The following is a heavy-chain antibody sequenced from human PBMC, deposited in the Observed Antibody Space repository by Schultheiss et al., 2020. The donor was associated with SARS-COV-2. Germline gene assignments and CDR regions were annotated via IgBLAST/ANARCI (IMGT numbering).Heavy chain of an antibody. CDR2: INSDGSST. J-gene: IGHJ6*02. D-gene: IGHD3-22*01. CDR3: ARVPSSGYYVYYYGMDV. Sequence: GGSLRLSCAASGFTFSSYGMHWVRQAPGKGLVWVSRINSDGSSTSYADSVKGRFTISRDNAKNTLYLQMNSLRAEDTAVYYCARVPSSGYYVYYYGMDVWGQGTTVTVSS. V-gene: IGHV3-74*01. CDR1: GFTFSSYG.